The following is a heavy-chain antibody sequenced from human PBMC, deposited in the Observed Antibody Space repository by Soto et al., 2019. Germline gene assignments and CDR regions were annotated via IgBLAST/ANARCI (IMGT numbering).Heavy chain of an antibody. CDR1: GFTFRNYA. J-gene: IGHJ6*02. CDR2: ISGSGGGT. CDR3: GSTKITVFYNGVHV. V-gene: IGHV3-23*01. D-gene: IGHD5-12*01. Sequence: GGSLRLSCAASGFTFRNYAMSWVRQAPGKGLEWVSVISGSGGGTYYADSVRGRFTISRDNSKNTLYLQMTSLRAEDTAVYYCGSTKITVFYNGVHVSGPGTTLTVYS.